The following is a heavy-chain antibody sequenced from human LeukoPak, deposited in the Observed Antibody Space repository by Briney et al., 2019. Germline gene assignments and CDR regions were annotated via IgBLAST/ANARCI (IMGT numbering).Heavy chain of an antibody. CDR1: GYTFTSYG. Sequence: ASVKVSCKASGYTFTSYGISWVRQAPGQGLEWMGWISAYNGNTNYAQKLQGRVTMTTDTSTRTAYMELRSLRSADTAVYYCARVVKQWPDAFDIWGQGTMVTVSS. D-gene: IGHD6-19*01. CDR2: ISAYNGNT. J-gene: IGHJ3*02. V-gene: IGHV1-18*01. CDR3: ARVVKQWPDAFDI.